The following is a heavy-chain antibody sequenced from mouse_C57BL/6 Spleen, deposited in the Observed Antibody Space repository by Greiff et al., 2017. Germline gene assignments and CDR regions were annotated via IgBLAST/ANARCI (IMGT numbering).Heavy chain of an antibody. CDR2: ISYDGSN. V-gene: IGHV3-6*01. J-gene: IGHJ2*01. CDR3: ARMGWLLPFDY. Sequence: EVQRVESGPGLVKPSQSLSLTCSVTGYSITSGYYWNWIRQIPGNKLEWMGYISYDGSNNYNPSLKNRISITRDTSKNQFFLKLNSVTTEDTATYYCARMGWLLPFDYWGQGTTLTVSS. D-gene: IGHD2-3*01. CDR1: GYSITSGYY.